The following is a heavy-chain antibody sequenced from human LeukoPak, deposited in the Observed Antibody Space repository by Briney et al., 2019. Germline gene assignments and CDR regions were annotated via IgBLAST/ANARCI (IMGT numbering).Heavy chain of an antibody. Sequence: GRSLRLSCAASGFTFSTFWMSWVRQAPGKGLELVANINHDGDDKYYVDSMKGRFTISRDNAKNSLYLQMSNLRAEDTAVYYCARSIHYYHSGGYFFDLWCQGTLVTVSS. V-gene: IGHV3-7*03. CDR2: INHDGDDK. CDR3: ARSIHYYHSGGYFFDL. J-gene: IGHJ4*02. D-gene: IGHD3-22*01. CDR1: GFTFSTFW.